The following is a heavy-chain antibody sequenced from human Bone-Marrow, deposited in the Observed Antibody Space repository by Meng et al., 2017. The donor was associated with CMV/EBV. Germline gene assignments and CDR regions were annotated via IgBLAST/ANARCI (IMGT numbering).Heavy chain of an antibody. CDR2: IIPIFGTA. CDR3: ARDRLRYNWNFYLDY. J-gene: IGHJ4*02. Sequence: SVKVSCKASGGTFSSYAISWVRQAPGQGLEWMGGIIPIFGTANYAQKFQGRVTISTDESTSTAYMELSSLRSEDTAVYYCARDRLRYNWNFYLDYWGQGTLVTVSS. D-gene: IGHD1-7*01. CDR1: GGTFSSYA. V-gene: IGHV1-69*05.